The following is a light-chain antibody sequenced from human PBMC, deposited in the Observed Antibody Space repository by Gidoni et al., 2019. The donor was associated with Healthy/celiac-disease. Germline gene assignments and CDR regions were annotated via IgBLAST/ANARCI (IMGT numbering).Light chain of an antibody. J-gene: IGKJ2*01. CDR1: QSISSY. CDR3: QQSYSTPRNT. V-gene: IGKV1-39*01. Sequence: DIQMTQSPSSLSASVGDRVTITCRASQSISSYLNWYQQKPGKAPKLLIYAASSLPSGVPSRFSGSGSGTDFPLTISSLQPEDFATYYCQQSYSTPRNTFGQGTKLEIK. CDR2: AAS.